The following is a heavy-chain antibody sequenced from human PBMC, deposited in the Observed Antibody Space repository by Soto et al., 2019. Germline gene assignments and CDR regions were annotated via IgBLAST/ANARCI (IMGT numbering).Heavy chain of an antibody. V-gene: IGHV4-59*01. CDR2: IYYSGST. CDR3: ARTYSSGEYYFDY. Sequence: PSETLSLTCTVSGGSISSYYWSWIRQPPGKGLEWIGYIYYSGSTNYNPSLKSRVTISVDTSKNQFSLKLSSVTAADTAVYYCARTYSSGEYYFDYWGQGTLVTVSS. D-gene: IGHD6-19*01. CDR1: GGSISSYY. J-gene: IGHJ4*02.